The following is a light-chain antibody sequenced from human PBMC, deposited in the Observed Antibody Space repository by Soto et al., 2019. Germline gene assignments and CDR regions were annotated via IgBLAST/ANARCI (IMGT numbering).Light chain of an antibody. CDR3: QQRDNWPIT. J-gene: IGKJ5*01. V-gene: IGKV3-11*01. CDR2: DAF. Sequence: EIVLTQSPATLSLAPGERATLSCRASQSISTYLTWYQQRPGQAPRLLIFDAFKRATGIPTRFSGSGSGTDFTLTISSLEPEDFAVYYCQQRDNWPITFSQGTRLEIK. CDR1: QSISTY.